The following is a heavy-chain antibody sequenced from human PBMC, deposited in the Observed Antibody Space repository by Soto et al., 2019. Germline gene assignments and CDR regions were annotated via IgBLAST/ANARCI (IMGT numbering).Heavy chain of an antibody. V-gene: IGHV1-69*01. J-gene: IGHJ6*02. Sequence: QVQLEQSGGEVKKPGSSVKVSCKASGVTSSKFIRPGVRKPPGLGLEGVGGIIPIFGTANYAQKFQGRVTITADESTSTSYLEVSNLRSEDTAVYYCAKVRYSSPMGYYYGMDVWGQGTAVTVSS. CDR3: AKVRYSSPMGYYYGMDV. D-gene: IGHD6-19*01. CDR1: GVTSSKFI. CDR2: IIPIFGTA.